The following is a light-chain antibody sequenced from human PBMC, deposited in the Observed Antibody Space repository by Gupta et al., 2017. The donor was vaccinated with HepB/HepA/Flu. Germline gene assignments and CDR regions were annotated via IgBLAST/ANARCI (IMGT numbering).Light chain of an antibody. Sequence: EIVLTQSPATLSLSPGERATLSCRASQSVSSYLAWYQQRPGQAPRLLIYDASNMATGIPARFSGSGSVTDFTLTSIRREPEDLPVYSWQQRSNWSTFGQGTRLEIK. CDR3: QQRSNWST. V-gene: IGKV3-11*01. CDR2: DAS. CDR1: QSVSSY. J-gene: IGKJ5*01.